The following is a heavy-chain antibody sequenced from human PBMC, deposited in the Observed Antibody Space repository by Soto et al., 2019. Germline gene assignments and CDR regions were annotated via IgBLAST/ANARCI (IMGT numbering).Heavy chain of an antibody. V-gene: IGHV3-30*14. J-gene: IGHJ4*02. CDR1: AFTFGHYA. CDR3: AREDYGNYYFDY. Sequence: GGSLRLSCAASAFTFGHYAMHWVRQAPGKGLEWVAVMSYDGSKIYYADSVKGRFTISRDNSKNTLYLQMNSLRAEDTAVYYCAREDYGNYYFDYWGQGTLVTVSS. CDR2: MSYDGSKI. D-gene: IGHD3-10*01.